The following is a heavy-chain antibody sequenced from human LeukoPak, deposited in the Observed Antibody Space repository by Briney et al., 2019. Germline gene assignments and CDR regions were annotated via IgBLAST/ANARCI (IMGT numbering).Heavy chain of an antibody. Sequence: GGSLRLSCAASGFTFSSYAMSWVRQAPGNGLEWVSLIGGSDGRTRYADSVKGRFTISRDNSKNTLYLQMNSLRAEDTAVYYCAKDRRMREWSIRLYNWFDPWGQGTLVTVSS. D-gene: IGHD3-3*01. CDR2: IGGSDGRT. CDR1: GFTFSSYA. V-gene: IGHV3-23*01. J-gene: IGHJ5*02. CDR3: AKDRRMREWSIRLYNWFDP.